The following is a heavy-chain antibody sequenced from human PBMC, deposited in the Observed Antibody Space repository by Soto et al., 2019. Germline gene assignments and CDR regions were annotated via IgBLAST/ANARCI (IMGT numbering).Heavy chain of an antibody. Sequence: QVQLQESGPGLVKPSQTLSLTCTVSGGSISSGGYYWSWIREHPGKGMEWIGYIYYSGSTYYNPALQSRVTISVDTSKNQFSLKLSSVTAADTAVYYCARGPRFLEWLPKLDYYGMDVWGQGTTVTVSS. CDR2: IYYSGST. J-gene: IGHJ6*02. D-gene: IGHD3-3*01. CDR3: ARGPRFLEWLPKLDYYGMDV. V-gene: IGHV4-31*03. CDR1: GGSISSGGYY.